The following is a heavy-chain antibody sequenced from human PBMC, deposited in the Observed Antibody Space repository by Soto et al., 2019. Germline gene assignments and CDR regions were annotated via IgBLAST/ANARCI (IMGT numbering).Heavy chain of an antibody. D-gene: IGHD2-15*01. CDR3: ARYCSGGSCRMSYFDY. Sequence: SETLSLTCTVSGGSISSDTYYWSWIRQHPGKGLEWIGYIYHTGSTYYNSSLKSRVAISVDTSKNQFSLKLSSVTAADTAVYYCARYCSGGSCRMSYFDYWGQGTLVTVSS. V-gene: IGHV4-31*03. CDR1: GGSISSDTYY. CDR2: IYHTGST. J-gene: IGHJ4*02.